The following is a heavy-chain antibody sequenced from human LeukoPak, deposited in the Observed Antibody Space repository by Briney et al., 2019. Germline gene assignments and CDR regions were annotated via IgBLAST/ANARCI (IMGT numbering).Heavy chain of an antibody. D-gene: IGHD3-22*01. CDR2: ISVRSNHI. Sequence: PGWSLRLSCLASGYTFSSYSINWVRQAPGKGLEWVSSISVRSNHIYYADSVRGRFRISRDDARDSLYLQMNSLRAEDTAVYYCVRLRRNSDTSGFYYYYDFWGQGTLVTVSS. J-gene: IGHJ4*02. V-gene: IGHV3-21*01. CDR3: VRLRRNSDTSGFYYYYDF. CDR1: GYTFSSYS.